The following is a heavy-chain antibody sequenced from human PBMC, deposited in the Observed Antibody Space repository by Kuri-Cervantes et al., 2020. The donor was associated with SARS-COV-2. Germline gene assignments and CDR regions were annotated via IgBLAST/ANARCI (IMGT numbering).Heavy chain of an antibody. Sequence: GGSLRLSCAASGSTFSSYGMHWVRQAPGKGLEWVAFIRYDGSNKYYADSVKGRFTISRDNAKNSLYLQMNSLRADDTALYYCARDKDGIEEFDYWGQGTLVTVSS. CDR1: GSTFSSYG. D-gene: IGHD5-24*01. J-gene: IGHJ4*02. CDR2: IRYDGSNK. CDR3: ARDKDGIEEFDY. V-gene: IGHV3-30*02.